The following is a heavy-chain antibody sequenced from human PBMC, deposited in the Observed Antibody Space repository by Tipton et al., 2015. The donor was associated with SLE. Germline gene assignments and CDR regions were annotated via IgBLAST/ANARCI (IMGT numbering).Heavy chain of an antibody. D-gene: IGHD6-13*01. CDR3: ARSELRPYSSSWYEFDY. J-gene: IGHJ4*02. CDR2: TYYRSKWYN. CDR1: GDSVPSNSAA. V-gene: IGHV6-1*01. Sequence: GLVKPSQTLSLTCAISGDSVPSNSAAWNWIRQSPSRGLEWLGRTYYRSKWYNDYAVSVKSRITINPDTSKNQFSLKLSSVTAADTAVYYCARSELRPYSSSWYEFDYWGQGTLVTVSS.